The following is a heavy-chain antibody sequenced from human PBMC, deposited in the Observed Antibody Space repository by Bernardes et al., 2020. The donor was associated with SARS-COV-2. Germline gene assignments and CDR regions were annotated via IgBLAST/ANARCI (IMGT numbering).Heavy chain of an antibody. J-gene: IGHJ4*02. D-gene: IGHD1-7*01. CDR3: AQDPIPLITGTAFDY. CDR2: ISSSGGST. Sequence: ETLSLTCTVSGGSISSSSYYWGWVRQAPGKGLEWVSAISSSGGSTYYADSVKGRFTISRDNSKNTLYLQMNSLRAEDTAVYYCAQDPIPLITGTAFDYWGQGTLVTVSS. V-gene: IGHV3-23*01. CDR1: GGSISSSSYY.